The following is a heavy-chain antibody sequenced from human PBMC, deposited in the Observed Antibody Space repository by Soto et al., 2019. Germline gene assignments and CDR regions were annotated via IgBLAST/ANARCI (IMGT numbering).Heavy chain of an antibody. Sequence: PGGSLRLSCAASGFTFSNYVMAWVRQAPGKGLEWVSAMSGSGGSTYYPDSVKGRFTVSRDNSENTLSLQMSSLRADDTAVYYCVISSIRRPHYYIVFRGPGSLVTLSS. V-gene: IGHV3-23*01. CDR2: MSGSGGST. J-gene: IGHJ4*02. CDR1: GFTFSNYV. CDR3: VISSIRRPHYYIVF. D-gene: IGHD1-26*01.